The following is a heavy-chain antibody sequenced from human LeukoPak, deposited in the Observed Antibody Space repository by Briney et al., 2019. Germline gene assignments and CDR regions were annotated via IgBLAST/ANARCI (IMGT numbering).Heavy chain of an antibody. D-gene: IGHD5-24*01. V-gene: IGHV3-53*01. Sequence: GGSLRLSCAAAGFTFSKTWMSWVRQAPGKGLEWVSVIYSGGSTYYADSVKGRFTISRDNSKNTLYLQMNSLRAEDTAVYYCARGEMATITGGFDYWGQGTLVTVSS. CDR2: IYSGGST. CDR1: GFTFSKTW. CDR3: ARGEMATITGGFDY. J-gene: IGHJ4*02.